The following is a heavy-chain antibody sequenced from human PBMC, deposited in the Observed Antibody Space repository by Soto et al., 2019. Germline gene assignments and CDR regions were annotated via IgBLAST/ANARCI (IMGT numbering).Heavy chain of an antibody. D-gene: IGHD2-15*01. CDR2: ISYDGSDR. CDR3: ARSTYCNGGSCYPQY. J-gene: IGHJ4*02. CDR1: GFTFSDYG. V-gene: IGHV3-30*03. Sequence: PGWSLRLSCEGPGFTFSDYGFHWVRQAPGKGLEWVAMISYDGSDRYYRDSVQGRFTISRDDSKNTVFLQMNSLRTEDTAMYYCARSTYCNGGSCYPQYWGPGTMVTVSS.